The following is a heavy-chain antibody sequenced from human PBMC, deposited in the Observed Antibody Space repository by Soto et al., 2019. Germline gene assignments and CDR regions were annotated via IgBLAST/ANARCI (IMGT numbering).Heavy chain of an antibody. CDR3: AQDPGGLSDAFDI. Sequence: EVQLLESGGGLIQPGGSLRLSCAASGFTFRSNAMSWVRQAPGKWLEWVSSISGSGGSTFYADSVKGRVTISRDNSKNTLYLQMNSLRAEDTAVYYCAQDPGGLSDAFDIWGQGTMVTVSS. V-gene: IGHV3-23*01. J-gene: IGHJ3*02. D-gene: IGHD3-10*01. CDR2: ISGSGGST. CDR1: GFTFRSNA.